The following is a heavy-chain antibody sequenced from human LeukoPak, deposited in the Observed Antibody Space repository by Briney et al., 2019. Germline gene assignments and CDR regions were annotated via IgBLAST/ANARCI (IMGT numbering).Heavy chain of an antibody. Sequence: PGGSLRLSCAASGFTFDDYGMSWVRQAPGKGLEWVSVIYSGGSTYYADSVKGRFTISRDNSNNTLYLQMDSLRAEDTAVYYCARAMGGQLLSYYFDYWGQGTLVTVSS. CDR1: GFTFDDYG. D-gene: IGHD2-2*01. J-gene: IGHJ4*02. CDR2: IYSGGST. V-gene: IGHV3-53*01. CDR3: ARAMGGQLLSYYFDY.